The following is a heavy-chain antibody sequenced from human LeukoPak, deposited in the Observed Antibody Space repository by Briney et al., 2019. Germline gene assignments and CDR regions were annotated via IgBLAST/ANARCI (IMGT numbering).Heavy chain of an antibody. Sequence: PGGSLRLSCAASGFTVSSNYMSWVRQAPGKGLEWVSAISGSGGSTYYADSVKGRFTISRDNSKNTLYLQMNSLRAEDTAVYYCAKASRWIQLWTQSFDYWGQGTLVTVSS. CDR3: AKASRWIQLWTQSFDY. CDR2: ISGSGGST. J-gene: IGHJ4*02. CDR1: GFTVSSNY. V-gene: IGHV3-23*01. D-gene: IGHD5-18*01.